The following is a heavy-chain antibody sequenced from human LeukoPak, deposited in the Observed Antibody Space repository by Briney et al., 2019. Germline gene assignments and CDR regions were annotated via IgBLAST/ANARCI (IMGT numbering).Heavy chain of an antibody. V-gene: IGHV3-23*01. Sequence: GGSLRLSCATSGFTFSSYAMSWVRQAPGKGLEWVSAISGNGGSTYYADSVKGRFTISRDNAKNSLYLQMNSLRAEDTAVYYCARDLGYCSSTSCYNFDYWGQGTLVTVSS. J-gene: IGHJ4*02. CDR3: ARDLGYCSSTSCYNFDY. CDR2: ISGNGGST. CDR1: GFTFSSYA. D-gene: IGHD2-2*02.